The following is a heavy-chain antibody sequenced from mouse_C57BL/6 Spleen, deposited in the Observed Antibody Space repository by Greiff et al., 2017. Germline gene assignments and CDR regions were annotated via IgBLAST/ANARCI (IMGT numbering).Heavy chain of an antibody. D-gene: IGHD2-4*01. V-gene: IGHV14-4*01. Sequence: EVQLQQSGAELVRPGASVKLSCTASGFNIKDDYMHWVKQRPEQGLEWIGWIDPENGDTEYASKFQGKATITADTSSNTAYLQLSSLTSEDTAVYYCTPYDDDNYAMDYWGQGTSVTVSS. CDR1: GFNIKDDY. CDR3: TPYDDDNYAMDY. J-gene: IGHJ4*01. CDR2: IDPENGDT.